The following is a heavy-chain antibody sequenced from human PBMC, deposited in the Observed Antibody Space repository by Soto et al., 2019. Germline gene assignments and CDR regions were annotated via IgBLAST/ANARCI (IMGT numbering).Heavy chain of an antibody. CDR3: AKNGQPPYYYYGLDV. V-gene: IGHV1-18*01. CDR2: ISGYNGDT. D-gene: IGHD2-8*01. J-gene: IGHJ6*02. Sequence: QGQLVQSRGEVKKPGASVKVSCKASGYTFSRYGISWVRQAPGHGLEWMGWISGYNGDTNYAQKFQGRVTMTIDTSTTTAYMELRGLTSDDTAIYYCAKNGQPPYYYYGLDVWGQGTTVTVSS. CDR1: GYTFSRYG.